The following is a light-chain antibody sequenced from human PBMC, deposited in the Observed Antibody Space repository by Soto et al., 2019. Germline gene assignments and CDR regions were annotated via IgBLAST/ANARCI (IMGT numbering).Light chain of an antibody. CDR2: DDR. CDR3: QVWDSSSDHVI. V-gene: IGLV3-21*02. J-gene: IGLJ2*01. CDR1: NIGSKN. Sequence: SYELTQPPSVSVAPGQTARMTCAGNNIGSKNVHWYQQKPGQAPTLVVYDDRSRPSGIAERLSGSNSGNTATLTISRVEAGDEADYYCQVWDSSSDHVIFGGGTKLTVL.